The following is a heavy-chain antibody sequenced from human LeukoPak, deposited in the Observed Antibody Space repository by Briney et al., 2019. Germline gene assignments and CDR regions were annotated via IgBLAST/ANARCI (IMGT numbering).Heavy chain of an antibody. Sequence: SETLSLTCTVSGGSISSYYWSWIRQPPGKGLEWIGSIYYSGSTYYNPSLKSRVTISVDTSKNQFSLKLSSVTAADTAVYYCARDPPRYRYYDRAFDIWGQGTMVTVSS. CDR3: ARDPPRYRYYDRAFDI. J-gene: IGHJ3*02. CDR2: IYYSGST. CDR1: GGSISSYY. V-gene: IGHV4-39*07. D-gene: IGHD3-22*01.